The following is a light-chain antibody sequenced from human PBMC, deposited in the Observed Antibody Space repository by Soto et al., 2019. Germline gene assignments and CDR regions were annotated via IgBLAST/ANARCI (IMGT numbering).Light chain of an antibody. V-gene: IGKV1-33*01. CDR2: AAS. Sequence: DIQMTHYQSSLSASVGDRVTITCQASQDISNYLNWYQQKPGKAPKLLIYAASNLETGVPSRFSGSGSGTDFTLTISSLQPEDFATYYCQQYYSHPLTFGQGTRPEI. J-gene: IGKJ5*01. CDR1: QDISNY. CDR3: QQYYSHPLT.